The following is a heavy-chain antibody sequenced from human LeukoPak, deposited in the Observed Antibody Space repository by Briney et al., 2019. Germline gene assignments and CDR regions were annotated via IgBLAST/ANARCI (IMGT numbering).Heavy chain of an antibody. V-gene: IGHV4-31*03. J-gene: IGHJ4*02. D-gene: IGHD3-22*01. CDR1: GGSISSGGYY. CDR2: IYYSGST. CDR3: AKKATLYYDSSGYYFDY. Sequence: SQTLSLTCTVSGGSISSGGYYWSWIRQHPGKGLEWIGYIYYSGSTYYNPSLKSRVTISVDTSKNQFSLKLSSVTAADTAVYYCAKKATLYYDSSGYYFDYWGQGTLVTVSS.